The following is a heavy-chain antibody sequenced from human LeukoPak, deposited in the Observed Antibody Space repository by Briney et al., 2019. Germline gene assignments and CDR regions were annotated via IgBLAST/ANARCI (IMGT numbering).Heavy chain of an antibody. D-gene: IGHD2-2*02. CDR2: ISSSSSYI. Sequence: PGGSLRLSCAASGFTFSSYSMKWVRQAPGKGLEWVSFISSSSSYIYYADSVKGRSTISRDNAKNSLYLQMNSLRAEDTAVYYCARVRYCSSTSCYIFDYWGQGTLVTVSS. CDR1: GFTFSSYS. V-gene: IGHV3-21*01. CDR3: ARVRYCSSTSCYIFDY. J-gene: IGHJ4*02.